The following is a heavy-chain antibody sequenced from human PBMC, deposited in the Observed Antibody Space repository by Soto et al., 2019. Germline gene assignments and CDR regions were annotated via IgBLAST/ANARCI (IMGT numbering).Heavy chain of an antibody. D-gene: IGHD6-19*01. CDR3: ARASFGAAGWPQFDY. Sequence: ASLKVSCKASGYTFTSYAMHWVRQAPGQRLEWMGWINAGNGNTKYSQKFQGRVTITRDTSASTAYMELSSLRSEDTAVYYCARASFGAAGWPQFDYWGQGTLVTVSS. J-gene: IGHJ4*02. CDR1: GYTFTSYA. CDR2: INAGNGNT. V-gene: IGHV1-3*01.